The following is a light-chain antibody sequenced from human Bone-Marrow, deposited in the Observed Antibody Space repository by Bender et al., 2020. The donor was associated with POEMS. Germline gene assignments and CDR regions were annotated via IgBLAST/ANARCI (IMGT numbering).Light chain of an antibody. CDR1: SGSIASSF. CDR2: EDY. V-gene: IGLV6-57*02. J-gene: IGLJ2*01. Sequence: NFMLTQPHSVSESPGKTVTISCTGSSGSIASSFVQWYQQRPGSAPTTVIYEDYQRPSGVPDRFSGSIDSSSNSASLTISGLKTEDEADYYCQSYDNINHRVVFGGGTKLTVL. CDR3: QSYDNINHRVV.